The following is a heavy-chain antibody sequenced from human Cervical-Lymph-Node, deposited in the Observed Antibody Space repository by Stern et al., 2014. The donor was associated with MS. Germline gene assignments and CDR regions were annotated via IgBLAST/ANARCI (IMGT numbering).Heavy chain of an antibody. CDR3: AREIAGRRFED. Sequence: EVHLVESGGGLVQPGGSLRLSCEASGFPVGASYMNWVPQAPGKGLQWVSRIPTVGTPHYADSVKGRFTISRANAKNALYLQRDRLTVEDTAVYYCAREIAGRRFEDWGRGTLVAVSP. V-gene: IGHV3-66*01. CDR1: GFPVGASY. CDR2: IPTVGTP. D-gene: IGHD6-6*01. J-gene: IGHJ4*02.